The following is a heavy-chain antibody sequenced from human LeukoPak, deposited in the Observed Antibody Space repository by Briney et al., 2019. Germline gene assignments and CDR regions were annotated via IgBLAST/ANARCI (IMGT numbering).Heavy chain of an antibody. Sequence: GGPLRLSCAASGFTFRSHPMIWVRQAPGKGLQWVSTISGSGDSTYYADSVKGRFTISRDNSKNTLYLQMNSLRAEDTAVYYCAKSVRGGNYYYMDVWGKGTTVTVSS. CDR3: AKSVRGGNYYYMDV. J-gene: IGHJ6*03. V-gene: IGHV3-23*01. CDR2: ISGSGDST. D-gene: IGHD3-10*01. CDR1: GFTFRSHP.